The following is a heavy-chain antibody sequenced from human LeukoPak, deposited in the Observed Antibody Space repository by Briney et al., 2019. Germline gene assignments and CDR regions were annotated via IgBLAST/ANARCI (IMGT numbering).Heavy chain of an antibody. D-gene: IGHD2-15*01. CDR2: IGTTSGAI. V-gene: IGHV3-48*01. J-gene: IGHJ4*02. Sequence: GGSLRLSCAASGFTFDAFGMNWVRQAPGKGLEWVSYIGTTSGAIYYADSVKGRFTISRDSAKNSLYLQMNSLRAEDTAVYYCARGSGGNVDYWGQGTLVTVSS. CDR1: GFTFDAFG. CDR3: ARGSGGNVDY.